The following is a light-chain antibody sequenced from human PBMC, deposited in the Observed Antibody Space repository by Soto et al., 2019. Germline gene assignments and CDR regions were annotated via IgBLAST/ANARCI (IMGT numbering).Light chain of an antibody. CDR1: QSLTSY. CDR2: GIS. J-gene: IGKJ3*01. CDR3: QQRSNWPFT. Sequence: EIVMTQSPATQSVSPGETATLSCRASQSLTSYLAWYQQKPDQAPRLLIYGISTRATDIPARFSGSGSGTEFTLTISSLQSEDFAVYYCQQRSNWPFTFGPGTKVDI. V-gene: IGKV3-15*01.